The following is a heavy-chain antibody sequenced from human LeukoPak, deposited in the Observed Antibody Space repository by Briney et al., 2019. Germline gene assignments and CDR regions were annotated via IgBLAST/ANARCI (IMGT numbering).Heavy chain of an antibody. CDR2: IYYSGST. V-gene: IGHV4-39*01. CDR3: AGGELAGTGY. Sequence: SETLSLTCTVSGGSISSSSYYWGWIRQPPGKGLEWIGSIYYSGSTYYNPSLKSRVTISVDTSKNQFSLKLSSVTAADTAVYYCAGGELAGTGYWGQGTLVTVSS. J-gene: IGHJ4*02. D-gene: IGHD6-19*01. CDR1: GGSISSSSYY.